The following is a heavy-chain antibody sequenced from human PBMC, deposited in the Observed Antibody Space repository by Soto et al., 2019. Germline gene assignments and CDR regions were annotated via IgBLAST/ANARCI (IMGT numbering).Heavy chain of an antibody. Sequence: SETLSLTCTVSGGSISSGGYYWSWIRQHPGKGLEWIGYIYYSGSTYYNPSLKSRVTISVDTSKNQFSLKLSSVTAADTAVYYCARTSAFGRGGFDPWGQGTLVTVSS. CDR3: ARTSAFGRGGFDP. D-gene: IGHD3-16*01. CDR1: GGSISSGGYY. J-gene: IGHJ5*02. V-gene: IGHV4-31*03. CDR2: IYYSGST.